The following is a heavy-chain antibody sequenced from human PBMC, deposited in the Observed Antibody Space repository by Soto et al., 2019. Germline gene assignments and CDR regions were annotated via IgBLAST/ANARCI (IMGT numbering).Heavy chain of an antibody. CDR2: ISSSGSTI. J-gene: IGHJ6*03. D-gene: IGHD6-13*01. CDR3: ARVRIKGAAAAGDYYYYYMDV. V-gene: IGHV3-11*01. Sequence: PGGSLRLSCAASGFTFSDYYMSWIRQAPGKGLEWVSYISSSGSTIYYAESVKGRFTISRDNAKNSLYLQMNSLRAEDTAVYYCARVRIKGAAAAGDYYYYYMDVWGKGTTVTVSS. CDR1: GFTFSDYY.